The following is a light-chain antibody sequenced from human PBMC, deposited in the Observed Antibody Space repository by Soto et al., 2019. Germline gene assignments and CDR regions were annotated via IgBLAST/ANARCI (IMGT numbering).Light chain of an antibody. CDR2: GAS. J-gene: IGKJ5*01. V-gene: IGKV3-11*01. CDR3: QQRSNWPPIT. Sequence: EIVLTQSPGTLSLSPGERATLSCRASQSISVTYLAWYQQKPGQAPRLLIYGASIRATGIPARFSGGGSGTDFTLTIDNLEPEDFAIYYCQQRSNWPPITFGQGTRLEIK. CDR1: QSISVTY.